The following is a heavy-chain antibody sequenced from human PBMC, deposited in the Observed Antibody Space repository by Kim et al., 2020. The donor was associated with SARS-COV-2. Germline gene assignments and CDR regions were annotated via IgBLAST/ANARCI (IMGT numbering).Heavy chain of an antibody. V-gene: IGHV3-48*03. Sequence: GGSLRLSCAASGFTFSSYEMNWVRQAPGKGLEWVSYISSSGSTIYYADSAKGRFTISRDNAKNSLYLQMNSLRAEDTAVYYCASERAYYGSGSYPDYWGQGTLVTVSS. J-gene: IGHJ4*02. CDR1: GFTFSSYE. D-gene: IGHD3-10*01. CDR3: ASERAYYGSGSYPDY. CDR2: ISSSGSTI.